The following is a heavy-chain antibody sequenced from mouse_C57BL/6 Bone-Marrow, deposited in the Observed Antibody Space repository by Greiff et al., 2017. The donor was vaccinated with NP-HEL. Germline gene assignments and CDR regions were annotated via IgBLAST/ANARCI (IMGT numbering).Heavy chain of an antibody. CDR2: IDPSDSYT. J-gene: IGHJ4*01. CDR1: GYTFTSYW. CDR3: AIYYDYLYAMDY. Sequence: VQLQQSGAELVRPGTSVKLSCKASGYTFTSYWMHWVKQRPGQGLEWIGVIDPSDSYTNYNQKFKGKATLTVDTSSSTAYMQLSSLTSEDSAVYYCAIYYDYLYAMDYWGQGTSVTVSS. D-gene: IGHD2-4*01. V-gene: IGHV1-59*01.